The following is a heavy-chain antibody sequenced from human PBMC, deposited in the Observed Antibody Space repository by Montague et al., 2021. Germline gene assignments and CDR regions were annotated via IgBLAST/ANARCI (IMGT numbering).Heavy chain of an antibody. CDR1: GFTFSSYW. J-gene: IGHJ4*02. CDR3: ARDQGQGYCGGDCYVGLDY. V-gene: IGHV3-7*01. D-gene: IGHD2-21*01. CDR2: IGDDGVET. Sequence: SLRLSCAASGFTFSSYWMSWVRQAPGKGLEWVANIGDDGVETYYVDSVKGRFTISRDNAKNSLYLQMNSLRAEDTAAYFCARDQGQGYCGGDCYVGLDYWGQGTLVTVSS.